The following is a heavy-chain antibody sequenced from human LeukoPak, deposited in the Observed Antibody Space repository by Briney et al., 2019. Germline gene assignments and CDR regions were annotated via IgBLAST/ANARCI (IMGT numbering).Heavy chain of an antibody. CDR2: IYTSGST. D-gene: IGHD3-10*01. CDR1: GGSISSYY. J-gene: IGHJ6*03. Sequence: SETLSLTCTVSGGSISSYYWSWIRQPAGKGLEWIGRIYTSGSTNYNPSLKSRVTMSVDTSKNQFSLKLSSVTAADTAVYYCARVAYGSGSSGYYYYYYMDVWGKGTTVTISS. CDR3: ARVAYGSGSSGYYYYYYMDV. V-gene: IGHV4-4*07.